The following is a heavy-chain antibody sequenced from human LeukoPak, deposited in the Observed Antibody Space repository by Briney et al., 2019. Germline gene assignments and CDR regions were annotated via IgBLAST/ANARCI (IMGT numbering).Heavy chain of an antibody. CDR2: IYHSGST. J-gene: IGHJ3*02. CDR3: ARHARPSGGLHAFDI. V-gene: IGHV4-38-2*01. Sequence: SETLSLTCAVSGYSISSGYYWGWIRQPPGKGLEWIGSIYHSGSTYYNPSLKCRVTISVDTSKNQFSLKLSSVTAADTAVYYCARHARPSGGLHAFDIWGQGTMVTVSS. D-gene: IGHD3-10*01. CDR1: GYSISSGYY.